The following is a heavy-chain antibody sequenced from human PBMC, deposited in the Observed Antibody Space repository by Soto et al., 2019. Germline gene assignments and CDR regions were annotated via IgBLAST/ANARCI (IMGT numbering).Heavy chain of an antibody. CDR3: ARGNLDV. Sequence: SVKGRFTISRDNSKNTVYLQMNSLRTEDTAVYYCARGNLDVWGQGTTVTDSS. D-gene: IGHD1-7*01. V-gene: IGHV3-30*01. J-gene: IGHJ6*02.